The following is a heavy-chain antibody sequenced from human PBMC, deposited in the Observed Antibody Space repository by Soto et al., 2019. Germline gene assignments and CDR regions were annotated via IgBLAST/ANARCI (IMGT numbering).Heavy chain of an antibody. J-gene: IGHJ4*02. V-gene: IGHV3-23*01. Sequence: GGSLRLSCAASGFSFSIYAMNWVRQAPGKGLEWVSGISGGGGSTYYADSVKGRFTISRDNSKNTLYLQMNSLRVEDTAVYYCAKDPTSYDSSAQFASWGQGTLVTVSS. D-gene: IGHD3-22*01. CDR3: AKDPTSYDSSAQFAS. CDR2: ISGGGGST. CDR1: GFSFSIYA.